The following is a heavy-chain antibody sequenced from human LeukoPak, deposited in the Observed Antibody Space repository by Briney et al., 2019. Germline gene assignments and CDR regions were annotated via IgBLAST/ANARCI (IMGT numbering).Heavy chain of an antibody. Sequence: SETLSLTCTVSGDSITSYYWSWIRQSAEKGLEWIGRIYTTGTTNYNPSLKGRVTVPVDTSKNQFFLKLRSVTAADTAVYYCARDVGASNFDSWGQGVQVTVSS. CDR2: IYTTGTT. CDR1: GDSITSYY. D-gene: IGHD1-26*01. CDR3: ARDVGASNFDS. V-gene: IGHV4-4*07. J-gene: IGHJ4*02.